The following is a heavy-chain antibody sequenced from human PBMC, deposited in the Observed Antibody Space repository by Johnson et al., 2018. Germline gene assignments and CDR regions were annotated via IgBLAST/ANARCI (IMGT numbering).Heavy chain of an antibody. J-gene: IGHJ3*02. CDR3: ARDGKAVVVVTSISAFDI. D-gene: IGHD2-21*02. CDR2: IIPIFGAA. CDR1: GGTFSSYA. Sequence: QVQLVESGAEVKKPGSSVKVSCKASGGTFSSYAISWVRQAPGQGLEWMGGIIPIFGAANYAQKFQGRITITADESTSTAYMELSSLRSEDTAVYYCARDGKAVVVVTSISAFDIWGQGTMVTVSS. V-gene: IGHV1-69*01.